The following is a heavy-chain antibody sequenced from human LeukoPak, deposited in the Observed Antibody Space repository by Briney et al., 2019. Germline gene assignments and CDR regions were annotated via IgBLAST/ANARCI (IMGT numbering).Heavy chain of an antibody. D-gene: IGHD6-13*01. V-gene: IGHV4-39*07. J-gene: IGHJ4*02. CDR1: GGSITSSSYY. CDR3: ARVGNSSSWYYFDY. Sequence: SETLSLTCTVSGGSITSSSYYWGLIRQPPGKGLESIGEINHSGSTNYNPSLKSRVTISVDTSKNQFSLKLSSVTAADTAVYYCARVGNSSSWYYFDYWGQGTLVTVSS. CDR2: INHSGST.